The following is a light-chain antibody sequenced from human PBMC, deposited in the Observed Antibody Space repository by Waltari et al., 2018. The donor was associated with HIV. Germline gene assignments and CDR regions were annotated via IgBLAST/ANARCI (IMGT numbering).Light chain of an antibody. J-gene: IGKJ4*01. Sequence: EIVLTQSPATLSLSPGERATIPCRTSQSVCSYLAWYQQEPGQAPRLLIYDATNRATGIPARFSGSGSGTDFTLIICGLEPEHFSVYYGQRRSNLPPSLTFGGGTKGEIK. CDR1: QSVCSY. V-gene: IGKV3-11*01. CDR2: DAT. CDR3: QRRSNLPPSLT.